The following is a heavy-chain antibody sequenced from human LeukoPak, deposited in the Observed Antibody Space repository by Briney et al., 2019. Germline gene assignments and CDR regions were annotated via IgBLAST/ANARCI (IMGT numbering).Heavy chain of an antibody. CDR1: GFTFSSYS. CDR3: ASTSRADSGSGYYYVPWYFDL. CDR2: ISSSSSYI. Sequence: GGSLRLSCAASGFTFSSYSMNWVRQAPGKGLEWVSSISSSSSYIYYADSVKGRFTISRDNAKNSLYLQMNSLRAEDTAVYYCASTSRADSGSGYYYVPWYFDLWGRGTLVTVSS. D-gene: IGHD3-22*01. V-gene: IGHV3-21*01. J-gene: IGHJ2*01.